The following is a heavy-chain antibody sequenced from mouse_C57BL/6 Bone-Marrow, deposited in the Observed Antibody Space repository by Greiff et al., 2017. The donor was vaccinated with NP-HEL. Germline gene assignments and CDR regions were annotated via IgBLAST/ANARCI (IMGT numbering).Heavy chain of an antibody. CDR1: GFTFSSYG. Sequence: DVHLVESGGDLVKPGGSLKLSCAASGFTFSSYGMSWVRQTPDKRLEWVATISSGGSYTYYPDSVKGRFTISRDNAKNTLYLQMSSRKSEDTAMYYCARHYYSNYFDYWGQGTTLTVSS. D-gene: IGHD2-5*01. CDR3: ARHYYSNYFDY. CDR2: ISSGGSYT. J-gene: IGHJ2*01. V-gene: IGHV5-6*01.